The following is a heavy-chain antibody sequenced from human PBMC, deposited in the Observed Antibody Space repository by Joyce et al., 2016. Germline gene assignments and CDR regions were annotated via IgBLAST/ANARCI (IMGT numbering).Heavy chain of an antibody. CDR3: ARQGTHGPVLMVFDHSDS. CDR1: GYSFTNYW. D-gene: IGHD2-8*01. CDR2: IYPGDSDT. Sequence: EVQLVQSGAEVRKPGESLKISCKSSGYSFTNYWIGWVRQMPGEGLEWMGIIYPGDSDTGYSPSFQGQVTISVDKSTNTAYLQWSSLKASDTAVYYCARQGTHGPVLMVFDHSDSWGQGTLVTVSS. J-gene: IGHJ4*02. V-gene: IGHV5-51*01.